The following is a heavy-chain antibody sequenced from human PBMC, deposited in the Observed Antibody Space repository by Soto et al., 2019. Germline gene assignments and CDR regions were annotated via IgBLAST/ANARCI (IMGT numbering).Heavy chain of an antibody. CDR1: GGSISSSNW. J-gene: IGHJ6*02. Sequence: PSETLSLTCAVSGGSISSSNWWSWVRQPPGKGLEWIGEIYHSGSTNYNPSLKSRVTISVDKSKNQFSLKLSSVTAADTAVYYCATHRYSSSSDYYYYYGMDVWGQGTTVTVS. CDR3: ATHRYSSSSDYYYYYGMDV. D-gene: IGHD6-6*01. V-gene: IGHV4-4*02. CDR2: IYHSGST.